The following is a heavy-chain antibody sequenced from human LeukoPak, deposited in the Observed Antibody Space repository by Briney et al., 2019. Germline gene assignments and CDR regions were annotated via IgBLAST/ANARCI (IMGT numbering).Heavy chain of an antibody. Sequence: ASVKVSCKASGGTFSSYAISWVRQAPGQGLEWMGGVIPIFGTANYAQKFQGRVTITADESTSTAYMELSSLRSEDTAMYYCARYCSGGSCPYYYYGMDVWGKGTTVTVSS. V-gene: IGHV1-69*01. J-gene: IGHJ6*04. CDR1: GGTFSSYA. CDR3: ARYCSGGSCPYYYYGMDV. CDR2: VIPIFGTA. D-gene: IGHD2-15*01.